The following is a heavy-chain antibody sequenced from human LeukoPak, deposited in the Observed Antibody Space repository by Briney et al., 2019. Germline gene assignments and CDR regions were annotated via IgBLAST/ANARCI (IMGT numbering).Heavy chain of an antibody. J-gene: IGHJ4*02. Sequence: GGSLRLSCAASGFSFSDYCMTWIRQAPGKGQEWVSYISSGNTDISYADSVKGRFTISRDNTKNSLYLQMSSLRADDTAVYYCARSSYIYSPFDYWGQGTLVTVSS. CDR3: ARSSYIYSPFDY. CDR2: ISSGNTDI. V-gene: IGHV3-11*01. CDR1: GFSFSDYC. D-gene: IGHD4-11*01.